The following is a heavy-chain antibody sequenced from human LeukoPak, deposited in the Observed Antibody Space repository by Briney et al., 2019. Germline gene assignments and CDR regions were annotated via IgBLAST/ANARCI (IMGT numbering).Heavy chain of an antibody. Sequence: GSLRLSCAASGFTFSSYWMSWIRQPPGKGLEWIGEINHSGSTNYNPSLKSRVTISVDTSKNQFSLKLSSVTAADTAVYYCTRSWIQLWFRAFDYWGQGTLVTVSS. V-gene: IGHV4-34*01. CDR1: GFTFSSYW. D-gene: IGHD5-18*01. J-gene: IGHJ4*02. CDR3: TRSWIQLWFRAFDY. CDR2: INHSGST.